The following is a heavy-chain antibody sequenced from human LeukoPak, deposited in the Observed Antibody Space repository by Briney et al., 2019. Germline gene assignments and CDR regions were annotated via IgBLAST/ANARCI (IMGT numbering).Heavy chain of an antibody. V-gene: IGHV3-23*01. CDR2: ISGSGGST. CDR3: APWHYYDSSGEKYYFDY. Sequence: GGSLRLSCAASGFTFSSYAMHWVRQAPGKGLEWVSAISGSGGSTYYADSVKGRFTISRDNSKNTLYLQMNSLRAEDTAVYYCAPWHYYDSSGEKYYFDYWGQGTLVTVSS. CDR1: GFTFSSYA. J-gene: IGHJ4*02. D-gene: IGHD3-22*01.